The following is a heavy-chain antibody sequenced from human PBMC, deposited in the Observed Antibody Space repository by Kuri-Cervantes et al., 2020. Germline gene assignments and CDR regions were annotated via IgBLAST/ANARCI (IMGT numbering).Heavy chain of an antibody. D-gene: IGHD3-3*02. V-gene: IGHV3-30*18. CDR3: AKTSGRYQAILEWLLRN. Sequence: GESLKISFAASGFTFSSYGMHWVCQAPGKGLEWVAVISYDGSNKYYADSVKGRFTISRDNSKNTLYLQMNSLRAEDTAVYYCAKTSGRYQAILEWLLRNWGQGTLVTVSS. CDR2: ISYDGSNK. CDR1: GFTFSSYG. J-gene: IGHJ4*02.